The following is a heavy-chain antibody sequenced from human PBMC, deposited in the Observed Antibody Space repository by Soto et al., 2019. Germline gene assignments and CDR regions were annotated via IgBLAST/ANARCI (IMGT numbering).Heavy chain of an antibody. CDR3: ARDIRPHGGKQLHWFDP. CDR2: IYYSGST. D-gene: IGHD6-13*01. CDR1: GGSISSGDYY. J-gene: IGHJ5*02. Sequence: LSLTCTVSGGSISSGDYYWSWIRQPPGKGLEWIGYIYYSGSTYYNPSLKSRVTISVDTSKNQFSLKLSSVTAADTAVYYCARDIRPHGGKQLHWFDPWGQGTLVTVSS. V-gene: IGHV4-30-4*01.